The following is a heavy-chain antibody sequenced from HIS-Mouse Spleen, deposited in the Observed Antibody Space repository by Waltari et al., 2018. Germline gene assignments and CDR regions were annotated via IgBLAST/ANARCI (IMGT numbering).Heavy chain of an antibody. J-gene: IGHJ5*02. D-gene: IGHD3-3*01. CDR2: IYYSGST. V-gene: IGHV4-31*02. CDR1: GCSIRRAGSY. Sequence: QVHLQESGPGLVKPAQPLSLPSPVSGCSIRRAGSYCRCFRPHPGKCLEWIGYIYYSGSTYYNPSLKSRVTISVDTSKNQFSLKLSSVTAADTAVYYCARSPYYDFWSGYSDNWFDPWGQGTLVTVSS. CDR3: ARSPYYDFWSGYSDNWFDP.